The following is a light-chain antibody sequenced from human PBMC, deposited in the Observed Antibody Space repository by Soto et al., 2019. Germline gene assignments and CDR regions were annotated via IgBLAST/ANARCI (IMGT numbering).Light chain of an antibody. J-gene: IGKJ3*01. V-gene: IGKV1-8*01. CDR1: QGISSY. CDR2: AAS. CDR3: QKYYSYPL. Sequence: AIRMTQSPSSFSASTGDRVTITCRASQGISSYLAWYQQKPGKAPKLLIYAASTLQSGVPSRFSGSGSATDFTLTISCLQSEDFATYYCQKYYSYPLFGPGTKVDIK.